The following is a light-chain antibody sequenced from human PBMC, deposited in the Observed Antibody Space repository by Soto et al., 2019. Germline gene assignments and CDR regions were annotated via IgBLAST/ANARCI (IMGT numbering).Light chain of an antibody. CDR3: QQYNSYPWT. Sequence: DIPMTQSPSTLSASVGDRVTITCRASQSISSWLAWYQQKPGQAPTLLIYKASSLESGVPSRFSGSGSGTEFTFTSSSLQPDDFATYYCQQYNSYPWTFGQGTKVEIK. CDR1: QSISSW. V-gene: IGKV1-5*03. J-gene: IGKJ1*01. CDR2: KAS.